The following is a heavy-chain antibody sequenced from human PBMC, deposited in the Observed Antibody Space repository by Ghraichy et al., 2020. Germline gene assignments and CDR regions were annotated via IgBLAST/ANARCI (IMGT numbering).Heavy chain of an antibody. CDR3: AKMAAYDFWSGSYTLIDY. V-gene: IGHV3-30*18. Sequence: GESLNISCAASGFTFSSYGMHWVRQAPGKGLEWVAVISYDGSNKYYADSVKGRFTISRDNSKNTLYLQMNSLRAEDTAVYYCAKMAAYDFWSGSYTLIDYWGQGTLVTVSS. J-gene: IGHJ4*02. CDR2: ISYDGSNK. D-gene: IGHD3-3*01. CDR1: GFTFSSYG.